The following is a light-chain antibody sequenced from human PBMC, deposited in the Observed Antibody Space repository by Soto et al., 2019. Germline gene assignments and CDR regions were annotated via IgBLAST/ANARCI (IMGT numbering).Light chain of an antibody. CDR3: SSYTSSNTVL. Sequence: QSALTQPASVSGSPGQSITISCTGTSSDVGVYKSVSWYQQHPGKAPKLIIYEVSNRPSGVSNRFSASKSANTASLTISGLLAEDEADYYCSSYTSSNTVLFGGGTKLTVL. J-gene: IGLJ2*01. CDR2: EVS. CDR1: SSDVGVYKS. V-gene: IGLV2-14*01.